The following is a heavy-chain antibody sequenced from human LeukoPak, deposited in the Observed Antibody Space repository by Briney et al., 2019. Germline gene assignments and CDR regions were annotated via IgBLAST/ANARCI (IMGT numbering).Heavy chain of an antibody. CDR3: ARSYSSSWIDY. CDR2: VYYSGNT. CDR1: GGSISSYY. V-gene: IGHV4-59*01. J-gene: IGHJ4*02. Sequence: SETLSLTCTVSGGSISSYYWSWIRQPPGRGLEWIGYVYYSGNTNYNPSLKSRVTMSVDTSKNQFSQNLSSVTAADTAVYYCARSYSSSWIDYWGQGTLVTVSS. D-gene: IGHD6-13*01.